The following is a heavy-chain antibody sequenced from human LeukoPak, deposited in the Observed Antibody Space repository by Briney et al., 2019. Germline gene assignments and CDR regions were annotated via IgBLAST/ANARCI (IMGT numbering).Heavy chain of an antibody. D-gene: IGHD3-3*01. CDR2: IYRSGST. V-gene: IGHV4-59*01. J-gene: IGHJ3*02. CDR3: ARGTITIFGVVTDDVFDI. CDR1: GGSFSDYY. Sequence: SETLSLTCAVSGGSFSDYYWAWIRQPRGKGLEWIGYIYRSGSTNYNPSLKSRVNMSIDTSKKHYSLRLSSVTAADTAVYFCARGTITIFGVVTDDVFDIWGQGTMVTVSS.